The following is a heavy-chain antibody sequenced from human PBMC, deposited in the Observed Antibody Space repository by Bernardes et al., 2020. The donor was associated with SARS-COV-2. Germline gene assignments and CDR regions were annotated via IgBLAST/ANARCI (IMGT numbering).Heavy chain of an antibody. CDR1: GFTFSSYG. CDR3: AKDGRYYDFWSGYLGPAEEAGSDDGFGNYYGMDV. D-gene: IGHD3-3*01. CDR2: IRYDGSNK. V-gene: IGHV3-30*02. Sequence: GGSLRLSCAASGFTFSSYGMHWVRQAPGKGLEWVAFIRYDGSNKYYADSVKGRFTISRDNSKNTLYLQMNSLRAEDTAVYYCAKDGRYYDFWSGYLGPAEEAGSDDGFGNYYGMDVGGQGTTVTVSS. J-gene: IGHJ6*02.